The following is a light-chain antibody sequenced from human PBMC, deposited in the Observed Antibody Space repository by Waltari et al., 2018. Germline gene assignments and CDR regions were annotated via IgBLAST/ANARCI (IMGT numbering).Light chain of an antibody. CDR2: KAS. CDR1: ENVNKY. V-gene: IGKV1-39*01. J-gene: IGKJ1*01. Sequence: DIQMTQSPSSLSASVGDRVTITCRASENVNKYLNWYRQKPGKAPKLLIYKASTLQSGVPLRFSGSGSGTDYTFTISSLQSEDVATYYCQHNYGTPWTFGQGTKVEIK. CDR3: QHNYGTPWT.